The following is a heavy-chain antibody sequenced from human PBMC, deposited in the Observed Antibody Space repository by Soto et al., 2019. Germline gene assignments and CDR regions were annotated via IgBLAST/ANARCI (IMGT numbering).Heavy chain of an antibody. V-gene: IGHV5-10-1*03. D-gene: IGHD5-18*01. CDR3: ARHEARGDTAMVTVQIDY. CDR2: IDPSDSYT. Sequence: EVQLVQSGAEVKKPGESLRISCKGSGYSFTSYWISWVRQMPGKGLEWMGRIDPSDSYTNYSPSFQGHVTISADKSISTAYLQWSSLKASDTAMYYCARHEARGDTAMVTVQIDYWGQGTLVTVSS. CDR1: GYSFTSYW. J-gene: IGHJ4*02.